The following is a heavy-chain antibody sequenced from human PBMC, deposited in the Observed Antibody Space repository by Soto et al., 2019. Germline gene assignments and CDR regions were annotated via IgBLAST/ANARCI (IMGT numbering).Heavy chain of an antibody. J-gene: IGHJ4*02. V-gene: IGHV4-30-2*01. CDR1: GGSISSGGYS. D-gene: IGHD1-26*01. Sequence: QLQLQESGSGLVKPSQTLSLTCAVSGGSISSGGYSWSWIRQPPGKGLEWIGYIYHSGSTYYNPSLTSRVTLSVHRSQTQSSLQLSSVTAADTAVYYCAAAGGPPRYYLGQRPLVTVSS. CDR3: AAAGGPPRYY. CDR2: IYHSGST.